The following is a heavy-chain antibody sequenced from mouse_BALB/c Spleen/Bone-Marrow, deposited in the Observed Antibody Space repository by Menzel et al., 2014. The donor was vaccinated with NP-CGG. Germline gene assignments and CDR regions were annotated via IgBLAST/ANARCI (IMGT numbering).Heavy chain of an antibody. J-gene: IGHJ2*01. Sequence: EVQLQQSGPELVKPGASVKVSCKASGYAFTNYNMYWVKQSHGKSLEWIGYNDPYSGGTNYNQKFKGKATLTVDKSSSTADMHLNSLTSEDSAVDYCARVGTTAVPDYRRQGTPLTISS. CDR1: GYAFTNYN. CDR3: ARVGTTAVPDY. V-gene: IGHV1S135*01. CDR2: NDPYSGGT. D-gene: IGHD1-1*01.